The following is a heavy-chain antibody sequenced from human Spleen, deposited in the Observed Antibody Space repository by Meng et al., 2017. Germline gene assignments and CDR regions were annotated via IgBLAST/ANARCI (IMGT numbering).Heavy chain of an antibody. D-gene: IGHD5-24*01. J-gene: IGHJ6*02. CDR1: GGTFSSYA. CDR3: ARDPYLDGYGRYGMDV. V-gene: IGHV1-69*06. CDR2: IIPIFGTA. Sequence: SVKVSCKASGGTFSSYAISWVRQAPGQGLEWMGGIIPIFGTANYAQKFQGRVTITADKSTSTAYMELSSLRSEDTAVYSCARDPYLDGYGRYGMDVWGQGTMVTVSS.